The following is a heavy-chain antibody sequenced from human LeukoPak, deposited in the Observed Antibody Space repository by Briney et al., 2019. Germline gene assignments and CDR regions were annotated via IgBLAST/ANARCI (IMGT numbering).Heavy chain of an antibody. J-gene: IGHJ4*02. Sequence: PSETLSLTCAVYGGSFSGYYWSWIRQPPGKGLEWIGEINHSGSTNYNPSLKSRVTISVDTSKNQFSLKLSSVTAADTAVYYCARGQAEVVVITTFFDYWGQGTLVTVSS. CDR1: GGSFSGYY. CDR3: ARGQAEVVVITTFFDY. V-gene: IGHV4-34*01. CDR2: INHSGST. D-gene: IGHD3-22*01.